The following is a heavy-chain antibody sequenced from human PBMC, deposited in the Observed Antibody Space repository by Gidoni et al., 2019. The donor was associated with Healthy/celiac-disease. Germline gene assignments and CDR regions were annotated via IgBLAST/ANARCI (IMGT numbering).Heavy chain of an antibody. J-gene: IGHJ2*01. CDR3: AKDLEAAGISGLVL. CDR2: ISGSGGST. CDR1: GFTFSSYA. D-gene: IGHD6-13*01. Sequence: EVQLLESGGGLVQPGGSLRLSCAASGFTFSSYAMSWVRQAPGKGLGWVSAISGSGGSTYYADSVKGRFTISRDNSKNTLYLQMNSLRAEDTAVYYCAKDLEAAGISGLVLWGRGTLVTVSS. V-gene: IGHV3-23*01.